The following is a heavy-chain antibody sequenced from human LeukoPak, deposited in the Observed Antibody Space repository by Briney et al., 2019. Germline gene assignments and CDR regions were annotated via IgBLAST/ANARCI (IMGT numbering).Heavy chain of an antibody. D-gene: IGHD4-17*01. J-gene: IGHJ5*02. Sequence: SGGSLRLSCAASGFTFDDYAMHWVRQPRGKRLEGVSLINGAGDITYYADSVKGRFNISRDNSKNSLYLQLNSLRTEDSAFYYCAKGILTVKGWFAPWGQGTLVTVSS. CDR3: AKGILTVKGWFAP. V-gene: IGHV3-43*02. CDR2: INGAGDIT. CDR1: GFTFDDYA.